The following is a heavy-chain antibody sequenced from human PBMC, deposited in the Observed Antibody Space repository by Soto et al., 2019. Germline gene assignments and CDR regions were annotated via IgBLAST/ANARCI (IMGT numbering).Heavy chain of an antibody. D-gene: IGHD3-10*01. Sequence: SQTLSLTCAISGDSVSSYSAAWNWIGQSPSGGLEWLGRTYYRSRFFSDYAESVKSRIIINPDTSKNQFSLQLKSVTPEDTAVYYCVRDRYSSSGWFDPWGQGTPVT. CDR2: TYYRSRFFS. CDR3: VRDRYSSSGWFDP. V-gene: IGHV6-1*01. CDR1: GDSVSSYSAA. J-gene: IGHJ5*02.